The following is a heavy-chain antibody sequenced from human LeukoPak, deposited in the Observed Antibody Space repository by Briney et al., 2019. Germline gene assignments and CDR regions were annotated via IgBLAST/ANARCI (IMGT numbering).Heavy chain of an antibody. V-gene: IGHV3-23*01. Sequence: GGPLRLSCAASGFTFSSYAMSWVRQAPGKGLEWVSAISGSGGSTYYADSVKGRFTISRDNSKNTLYLQMNSLRAEVTAVYYCAKDQDSGIAVAGSGPGYWGQGTLVTVSS. CDR3: AKDQDSGIAVAGSGPGY. D-gene: IGHD6-19*01. CDR2: ISGSGGST. CDR1: GFTFSSYA. J-gene: IGHJ4*02.